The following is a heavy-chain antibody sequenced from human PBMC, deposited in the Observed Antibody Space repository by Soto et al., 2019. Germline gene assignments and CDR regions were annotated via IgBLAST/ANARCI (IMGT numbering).Heavy chain of an antibody. J-gene: IGHJ6*02. Sequence: PGGSLRLSCTASGFTFGDYAMSWVRQAPGKGLEWVGFTRSKAYGGTTEYAASVKGRFTISRDDSKSIAYLQMNSLKTEDTAVYYCTREGQLGSYYYYGMDVWGQGTTVTVSS. CDR3: TREGQLGSYYYYGMDV. CDR2: TRSKAYGGTT. D-gene: IGHD6-13*01. CDR1: GFTFGDYA. V-gene: IGHV3-49*04.